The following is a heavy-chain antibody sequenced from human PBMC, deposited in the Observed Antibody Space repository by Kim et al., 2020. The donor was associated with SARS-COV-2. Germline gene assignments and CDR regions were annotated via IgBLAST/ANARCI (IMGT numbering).Heavy chain of an antibody. V-gene: IGHV3-23*01. CDR2: VTRFGGDT. Sequence: GGSLRLSCAASGFVFSDYAMSWVRQAPGKGLEWVSGVTRFGGDTYYADSVKGRFTISRDNSKNTVYLQMCTLRAEDTAVYYCAKNEGSGTFQHFLNYWGQGSLVAVSS. D-gene: IGHD1-26*01. CDR1: GFVFSDYA. J-gene: IGHJ4*02. CDR3: AKNEGSGTFQHFLNY.